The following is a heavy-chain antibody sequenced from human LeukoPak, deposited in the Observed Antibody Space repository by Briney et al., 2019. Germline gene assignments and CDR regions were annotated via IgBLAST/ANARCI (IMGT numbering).Heavy chain of an antibody. Sequence: GGSLRLSCEVSGFTFTDYWMNWVRQAPGKGPEWVASIRQDGSEKTHVDSVKGRFTISRDNTKNSLSSQLNGLRAEDTAVYYCARDGTAAGLYFDLWGQGTLVTVSS. CDR1: GFTFTDYW. J-gene: IGHJ4*01. CDR2: IRQDGSEK. D-gene: IGHD6-13*01. CDR3: ARDGTAAGLYFDL. V-gene: IGHV3-7*01.